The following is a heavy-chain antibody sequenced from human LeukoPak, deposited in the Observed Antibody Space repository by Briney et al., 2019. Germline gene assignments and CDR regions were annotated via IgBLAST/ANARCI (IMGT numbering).Heavy chain of an antibody. CDR3: ARRGRDFWRPGWFDP. J-gene: IGHJ5*02. V-gene: IGHV4-34*01. CDR1: GGSFSGYY. D-gene: IGHD1-1*01. Sequence: SETLSLTCAVYGGSFSGYYWSWIRQPPGKGLEWIGEINHSGSTNYNPSLKSRVTISVDTSKNQFSLKLSSVTAADTAVYYCARRGRDFWRPGWFDPWGQGTLVTVSS. CDR2: INHSGST.